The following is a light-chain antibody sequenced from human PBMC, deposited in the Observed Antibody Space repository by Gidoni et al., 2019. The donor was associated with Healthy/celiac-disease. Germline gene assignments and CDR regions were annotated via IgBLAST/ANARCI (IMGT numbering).Light chain of an antibody. J-gene: IGLJ2*01. CDR1: SSNIGSNT. Sequence: HSVLPQPPSASGTPGQRVTISCSGSSSNIGSNTVNWYQQLPGTAPKLLIYSNNQRPSGGPDRFSGSKSGTSAALAISGRQSEDEADYYCAEWDDSLNGVVFGGGTKLTVL. V-gene: IGLV1-44*01. CDR3: AEWDDSLNGVV. CDR2: SNN.